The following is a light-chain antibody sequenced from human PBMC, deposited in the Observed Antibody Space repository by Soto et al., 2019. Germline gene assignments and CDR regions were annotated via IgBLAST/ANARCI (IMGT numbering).Light chain of an antibody. CDR2: GAS. Sequence: EIVLTQSPGTLSLSPGERATLSCRASQSVSNNYLAWYQQKPGQAPRLLIYGASNRATGIPDRFSGSGSGTDFTLTISGLQSEDFAVYYCQQYNHWPTFGHGTRLEIK. CDR3: QQYNHWPT. CDR1: QSVSNN. V-gene: IGKV3D-15*01. J-gene: IGKJ5*01.